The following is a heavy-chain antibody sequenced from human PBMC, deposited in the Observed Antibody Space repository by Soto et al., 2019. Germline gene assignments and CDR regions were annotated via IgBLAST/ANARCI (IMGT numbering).Heavy chain of an antibody. CDR3: TTAVEGIRYVDDY. CDR1: GFTFSNAW. CDR2: IKSKTDGGTT. D-gene: IGHD3-9*01. V-gene: IGHV3-15*01. Sequence: GGFLRLSCAASGFTFSNAWMSWVRQAPGKGLEWVGRIKSKTDGGTTDYAAPGKGRFTISRDDSKNTLYLQMNSLKTEDTAVYYCTTAVEGIRYVDDYWGQGTLVTVSS. J-gene: IGHJ4*02.